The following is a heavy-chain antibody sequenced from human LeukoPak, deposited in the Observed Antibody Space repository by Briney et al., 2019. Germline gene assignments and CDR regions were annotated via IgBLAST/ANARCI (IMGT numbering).Heavy chain of an antibody. J-gene: IGHJ6*03. V-gene: IGHV4-38-2*02. CDR2: IFHTGST. D-gene: IGHD6-19*01. Sequence: SETLSLTCTVSGYSISSGYYWAWIRQPPGKGLEWIGSIFHTGSTYHNPSLKSRVTISVDTSKNQFSLKLSSVTAADTAVYYCARGSLAVPRTYYYYYYMDVWGKGTTVTVSS. CDR1: GYSISSGYY. CDR3: ARGSLAVPRTYYYYYYMDV.